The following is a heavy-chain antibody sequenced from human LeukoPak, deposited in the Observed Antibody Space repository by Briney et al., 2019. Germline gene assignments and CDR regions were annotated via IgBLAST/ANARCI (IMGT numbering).Heavy chain of an antibody. CDR1: GFTFSSYG. V-gene: IGHV3-33*01. J-gene: IGHJ4*02. CDR3: ARETWRLHIGEGFDY. Sequence: PGGSLRLSCAASGFTFSSYGMHWVRQAPGKGLEWVAVIWYDGSNKYYADSVKGRFSISRDNSKNTLYLQLNSLRAEDTAVYYCARETWRLHIGEGFDYWGQGTLVTVSS. D-gene: IGHD2-21*01. CDR2: IWYDGSNK.